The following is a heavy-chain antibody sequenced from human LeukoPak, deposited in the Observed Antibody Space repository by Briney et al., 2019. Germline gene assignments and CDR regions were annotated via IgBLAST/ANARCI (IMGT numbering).Heavy chain of an antibody. D-gene: IGHD3-10*01. CDR2: ISAYNGNT. Sequence: ASVKVSCKASGYTFTSYGISWVRQAPGQGLEWMGWISAYNGNTNYAQKLQGRVTMATDTSTSTAYMELRSLRSDDTAVYYCASESLWFGSYVYWGQGTLVTVSS. J-gene: IGHJ4*02. V-gene: IGHV1-18*01. CDR1: GYTFTSYG. CDR3: ASESLWFGSYVY.